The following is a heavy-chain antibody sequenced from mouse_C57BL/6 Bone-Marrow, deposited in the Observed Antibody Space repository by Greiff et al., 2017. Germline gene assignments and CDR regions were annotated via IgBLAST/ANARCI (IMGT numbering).Heavy chain of an antibody. D-gene: IGHD2-4*01. Sequence: EVKVVESGGGLVQPKGSLKLSCAASGFSFNTYAMNWVRQASGKGLEWVARIRSKSNNYATYYADSVKDRFTISRDDSESMLYLQMNNLKTEDTAMYYCVSPYDYDEGFAYWGQGTLVTVSA. J-gene: IGHJ3*01. CDR2: IRSKSNNYAT. V-gene: IGHV10-1*01. CDR3: VSPYDYDEGFAY. CDR1: GFSFNTYA.